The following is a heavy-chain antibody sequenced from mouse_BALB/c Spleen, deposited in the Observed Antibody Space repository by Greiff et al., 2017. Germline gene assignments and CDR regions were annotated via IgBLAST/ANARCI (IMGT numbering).Heavy chain of an antibody. CDR2: IDPANGNT. D-gene: IGHD1-1*01. V-gene: IGHV14-3*02. Sequence: EVKLLESGAELVKPGASVKLSCTASGFNITDTSMHWVKQRPEQGLEWIGRIDPANGNTKYDPKFQGKATITADTSSITAYLQLSSLTSEDTAVYYCARGVNYYGGMDYWGQGTSVTVSS. CDR1: GFNITDTS. J-gene: IGHJ4*01. CDR3: ARGVNYYGGMDY.